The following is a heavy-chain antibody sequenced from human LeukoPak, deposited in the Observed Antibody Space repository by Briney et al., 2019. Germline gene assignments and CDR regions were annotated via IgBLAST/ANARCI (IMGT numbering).Heavy chain of an antibody. Sequence: GGSLRLSCAASGFTFSSYGMSWVRQAPGKGLEWVSSISSSSSYIYYADSVKGRFTISRDNAKKSLYLQMNSLRAEDTAVYYCARATTYDILTGFSDYWGQGTLVTVSS. CDR3: ARATTYDILTGFSDY. CDR2: ISSSSSYI. D-gene: IGHD3-9*01. J-gene: IGHJ4*02. CDR1: GFTFSSYG. V-gene: IGHV3-21*01.